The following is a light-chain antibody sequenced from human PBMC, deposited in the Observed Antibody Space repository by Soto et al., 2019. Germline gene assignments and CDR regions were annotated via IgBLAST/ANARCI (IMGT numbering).Light chain of an antibody. Sequence: EILMTQSPATLSVSPGERATLSSGASQSVSTNLAWYQQKPGQAPRILIYGASTRATGIQASFSGSGSGTESTLTIRSLQSEDFAVYYCQQYNNWWTXGQGTKVDIK. CDR2: GAS. V-gene: IGKV3-15*01. CDR3: QQYNNWWT. J-gene: IGKJ1*01. CDR1: QSVSTN.